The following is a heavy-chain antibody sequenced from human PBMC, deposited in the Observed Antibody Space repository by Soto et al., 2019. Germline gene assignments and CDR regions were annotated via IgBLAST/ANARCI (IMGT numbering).Heavy chain of an antibody. V-gene: IGHV4-59*08. CDR1: GGSPSSYY. CDR3: ARHHDS. Sequence: SETLSPTRTGSGGSPSSYYWSWIRQPPGKGLEWIGYIYYSGSTNYNPSLKSRVTISVDTSKNQFSLKLSSVTAADTAVYYCARHHDSWGQGTLVTVSS. J-gene: IGHJ4*02. CDR2: IYYSGST.